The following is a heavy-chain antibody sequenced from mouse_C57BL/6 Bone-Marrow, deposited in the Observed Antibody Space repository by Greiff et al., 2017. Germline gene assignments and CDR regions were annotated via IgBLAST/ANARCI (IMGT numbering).Heavy chain of an antibody. V-gene: IGHV1-4*01. D-gene: IGHD2-5*01. CDR1: GYTFTSYT. Sequence: QVQLQQSGAELARPGASVKMSCKASGYTFTSYTMHWVKQRPGQGLEWIGYINPSSGYTKYNQKFKDKATLTADKSSSTAYMQLSSLTSEDSAGYYCARRGVYSNQFDYWGQGTTLTVSS. CDR2: INPSSGYT. J-gene: IGHJ2*01. CDR3: ARRGVYSNQFDY.